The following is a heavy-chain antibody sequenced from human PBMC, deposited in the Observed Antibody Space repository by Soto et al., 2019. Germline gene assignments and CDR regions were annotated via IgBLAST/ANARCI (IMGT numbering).Heavy chain of an antibody. CDR1: GGSISSGGYY. J-gene: IGHJ6*02. CDR3: ARAERVPEPGTTGSYYYGMDV. Sequence: PSETLSLTCTVSGGSISSGGYYWSWIRQHPGKGLEWIGYIYYSGSTYYNPSLKSRVTISVDTSKNQFSLKLSSVTAADTAVYYCARAERVPEPGTTGSYYYGMDVWGQGTTVTVSS. D-gene: IGHD1-1*01. V-gene: IGHV4-31*03. CDR2: IYYSGST.